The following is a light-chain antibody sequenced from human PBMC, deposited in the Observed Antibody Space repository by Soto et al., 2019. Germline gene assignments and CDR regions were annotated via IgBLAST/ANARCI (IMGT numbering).Light chain of an antibody. J-gene: IGKJ3*01. CDR3: QQYGRSPGLFT. CDR1: QSVTSSY. V-gene: IGKV3-20*01. CDR2: DAS. Sequence: ETVLTQSPGTLSLSPGERATLSCRASQSVTSSYLAWYQQKPGQAPRLLIFDASIGATGIPDRFSGSGSGTDFTLTITRLEPEDFAVYYCQQYGRSPGLFTFGPGTKVEIK.